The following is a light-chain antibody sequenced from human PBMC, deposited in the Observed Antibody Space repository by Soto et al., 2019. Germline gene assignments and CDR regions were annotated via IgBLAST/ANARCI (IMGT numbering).Light chain of an antibody. J-gene: IGKJ1*01. CDR1: QSVSSN. V-gene: IGKV3-15*01. CDR2: GAS. Sequence: EIVMTQSSATLSVSPGERATLSCRASQSVSSNLAWYQQTPGQAPRLLIYGASTRAAGVPARFSGSGSGTEFTLTISSLQSEDFAVYYCQQYNNWPLWTFGQGTKVEIK. CDR3: QQYNNWPLWT.